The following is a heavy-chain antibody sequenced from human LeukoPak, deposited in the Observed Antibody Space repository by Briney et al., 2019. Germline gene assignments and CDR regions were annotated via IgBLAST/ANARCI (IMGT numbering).Heavy chain of an antibody. Sequence: SETLSLTCAVYGGSISGYYWNWIRQPPGKGLEWIAEIHHSGSANYNPSLKSRVTISIDTSKNQFSLKLSSVTAADTAMYYCARSDYGSGNYYWSLGYWGQGTLVTVSS. CDR2: IHHSGSA. D-gene: IGHD3-10*01. CDR1: GGSISGYY. V-gene: IGHV4-34*01. J-gene: IGHJ4*02. CDR3: ARSDYGSGNYYWSLGY.